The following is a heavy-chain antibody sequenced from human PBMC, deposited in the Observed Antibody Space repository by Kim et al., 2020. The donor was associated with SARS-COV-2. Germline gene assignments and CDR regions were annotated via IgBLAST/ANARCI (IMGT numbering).Heavy chain of an antibody. CDR1: GGSISSSSYY. CDR3: ARGDCSSTSCYGAFDY. J-gene: IGHJ4*02. CDR2: IYYSGST. V-gene: IGHV4-39*01. D-gene: IGHD2-2*01. Sequence: SETLSLTCTVSGGSISSSSYYWGWIRQPPGKGLEWIGSIYYSGSTYYNPSLKSRVTISVDTSKNQFSLKLSSVTAADTAVYYCARGDCSSTSCYGAFDYWGRETLVTVSS.